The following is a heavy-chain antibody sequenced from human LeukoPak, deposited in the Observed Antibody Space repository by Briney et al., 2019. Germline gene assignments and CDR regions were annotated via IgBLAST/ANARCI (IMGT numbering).Heavy chain of an antibody. CDR2: IYSGGDT. CDR3: ARVAISWYYFDY. Sequence: GGSLRLSCAASGFTVSSNYMSWVRQAPGKGLEWVSVIYSGGDTYYADSVKGRFAISRHNSENTLYLQMNSLRAEDTAVYYCARVAISWYYFDYWGQGTLVTVSS. V-gene: IGHV3-53*04. J-gene: IGHJ4*02. D-gene: IGHD6-13*01. CDR1: GFTVSSNY.